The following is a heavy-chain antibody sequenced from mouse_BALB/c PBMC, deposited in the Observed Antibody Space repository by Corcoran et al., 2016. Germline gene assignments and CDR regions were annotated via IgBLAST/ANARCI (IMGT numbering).Heavy chain of an antibody. V-gene: IGHV1S29*02. CDR3: ARKGQAQATEAIDY. CDR2: IYTYNGGT. Sequence: EVQLQQSGPELVKPGASVKISCKASGYTFTDYNMHWGKQSHGKSLEWIGYIYTYNGGTGYNQKLQSKATLTVDNSSSTAYMELRRLTSEDSAVYYCARKGQAQATEAIDYWGQGTSVTVSS. J-gene: IGHJ4*01. D-gene: IGHD3-2*02. CDR1: GYTFTDYN.